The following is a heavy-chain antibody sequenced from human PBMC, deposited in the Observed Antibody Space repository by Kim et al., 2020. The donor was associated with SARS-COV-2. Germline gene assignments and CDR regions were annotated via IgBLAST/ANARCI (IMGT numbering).Heavy chain of an antibody. CDR3: ARKPGEAVLWFGDTGWFDP. CDR1: GGSISSYY. CDR2: IYYSGST. D-gene: IGHD3-10*01. V-gene: IGHV4-59*08. Sequence: SETLSLTCTVSGGSISSYYWSWIRQPPGKGLEWIGYIYYSGSTNYNPSLKSRVTISVDTSKNQFSLKLSSVPAADTAVYYCARKPGEAVLWFGDTGWFDPWGQGALVTVSS. J-gene: IGHJ5*02.